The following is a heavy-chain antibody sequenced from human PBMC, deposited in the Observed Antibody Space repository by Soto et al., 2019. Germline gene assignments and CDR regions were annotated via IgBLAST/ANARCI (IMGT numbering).Heavy chain of an antibody. CDR1: GGSISSGDYY. V-gene: IGHV4-30-4*01. J-gene: IGHJ2*01. CDR3: AKAKPTYWYFDL. CDR2: IYYSGST. Sequence: QVQLQASGPGLVKPSQTLSLTCTVSGGSISSGDYYWSWIRQPPGKGLEWIGYIYYSGSTYYNPSLKSRVTRAVDTSKNQYSLKLSSVTAADTAVYYCAKAKPTYWYFDLWGRGTLVTVSS. D-gene: IGHD4-17*01.